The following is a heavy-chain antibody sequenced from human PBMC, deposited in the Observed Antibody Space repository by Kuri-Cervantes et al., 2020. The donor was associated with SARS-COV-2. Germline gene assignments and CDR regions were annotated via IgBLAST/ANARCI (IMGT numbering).Heavy chain of an antibody. CDR3: ARTFMGYYYYMDV. CDR2: ISASGGST. J-gene: IGHJ6*03. V-gene: IGHV3-23*01. Sequence: GGSLRLSCAASGFTFSSYALSWVRQAPGKGLAWVSAISASGGSTSYADSVKGRFTISGDNAKNSLYLQMNSLRAEDTAVYYCARTFMGYYYYMDVWGKGTTVTVSS. CDR1: GFTFSSYA. D-gene: IGHD3-3*02.